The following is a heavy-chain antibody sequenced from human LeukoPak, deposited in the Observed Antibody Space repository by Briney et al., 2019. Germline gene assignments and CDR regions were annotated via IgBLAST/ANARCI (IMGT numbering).Heavy chain of an antibody. V-gene: IGHV4-59*01. CDR3: AREIFGVVNNYFDY. D-gene: IGHD3-3*01. Sequence: SETLSLTCTVSGGSISSYYWSWIRQPPGKGLEWIGYIYYSGSTHYNPSLKSRVTISVDTSKNQFSLKLSSVTAADTAVYYCAREIFGVVNNYFDYWGQGTLVTVSS. CDR1: GGSISSYY. J-gene: IGHJ4*02. CDR2: IYYSGST.